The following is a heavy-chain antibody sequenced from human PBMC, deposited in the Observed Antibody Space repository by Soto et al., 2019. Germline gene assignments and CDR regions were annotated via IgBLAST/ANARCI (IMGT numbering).Heavy chain of an antibody. Sequence: QVQLVQSGAEVKKPESSVRVSCKASGGTFNSYAITWVRQAPGQGLEWMGGTIPMFGTTNYAEKFQGRVTISADESPNTASMELSSLRSEDTAVYYCTRCGIRYHSIGYYLGIDGMDVWGQGTTVIVSS. CDR3: TRCGIRYHSIGYYLGIDGMDV. J-gene: IGHJ6*02. V-gene: IGHV1-69*12. CDR1: GGTFNSYA. CDR2: TIPMFGTT. D-gene: IGHD3-22*01.